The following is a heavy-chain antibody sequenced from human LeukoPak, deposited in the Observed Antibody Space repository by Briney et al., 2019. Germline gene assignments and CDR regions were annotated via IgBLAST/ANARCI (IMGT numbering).Heavy chain of an antibody. J-gene: IGHJ4*02. CDR2: INPNSGGT. CDR3: ARESERYSSSWYKSPTGY. D-gene: IGHD6-13*01. V-gene: IGHV1-2*02. Sequence: ASVKVSCKASGYTFTGYYMHWVRQAPGQGLEWMGWINPNSGGTNYAQKFQGRVAMTRDTSISTAYMELSRLRSDDTAVYYCARESERYSSSWYKSPTGYWGQGTLVIVSS. CDR1: GYTFTGYY.